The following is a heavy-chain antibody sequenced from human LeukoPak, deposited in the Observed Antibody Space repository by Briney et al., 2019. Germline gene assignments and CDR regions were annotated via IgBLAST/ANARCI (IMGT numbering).Heavy chain of an antibody. CDR3: ARGRPTFYFDS. J-gene: IGHJ4*02. CDR1: GFTVSSNY. Sequence: GGSLRLSCAASGFTVSSNYMSWVRQAPGKGLEWVSVIYTGGNTDYADSVKGRFTISRDNSKNTLNLQINSLRAEDTAVYYCARGRPTFYFDSWGQGTLVTVSS. CDR2: IYTGGNT. V-gene: IGHV3-66*01. D-gene: IGHD3-16*01.